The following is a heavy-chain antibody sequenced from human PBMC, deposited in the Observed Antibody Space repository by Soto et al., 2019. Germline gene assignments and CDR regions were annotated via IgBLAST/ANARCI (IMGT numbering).Heavy chain of an antibody. CDR3: ATDLGGSAPVDH. V-gene: IGHV1-69*01. Sequence: QVQLAQSGAAVRKPGSSMKVSCKASGDTFLISAVTWLRQVPGQGLEWVGGLVPLFGGSQYGPKFEGRVTFTADESTRTAYMELNHLTSDDTAVYYCATDLGGSAPVDHWGQGPLGTVSS. D-gene: IGHD3-16*01. CDR2: LVPLFGGS. J-gene: IGHJ5*02. CDR1: GDTFLISA.